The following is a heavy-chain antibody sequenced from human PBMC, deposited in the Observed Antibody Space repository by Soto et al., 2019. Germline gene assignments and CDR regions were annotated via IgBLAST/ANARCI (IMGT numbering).Heavy chain of an antibody. V-gene: IGHV3-23*01. D-gene: IGHD1-26*01. CDR3: AKDVWREFWSGSYSAIDY. Sequence: EVQLLESGGGLVQPGGSLRLSCAASGFTFSSYAMSWVRQAPGKGLEWVSAISGSGGSTYYADSVKGRFTISRDNSKNTLYLQMNSLRAEDTAVYYCAKDVWREFWSGSYSAIDYWGQGTLVTVSS. J-gene: IGHJ4*02. CDR1: GFTFSSYA. CDR2: ISGSGGST.